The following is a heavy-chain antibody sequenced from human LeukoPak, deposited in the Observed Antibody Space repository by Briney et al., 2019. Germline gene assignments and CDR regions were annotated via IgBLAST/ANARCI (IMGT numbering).Heavy chain of an antibody. CDR1: GNYW. V-gene: IGHV3-9*01. D-gene: IGHD2-21*02. CDR2: ISWNSGSI. J-gene: IGHJ4*02. Sequence: GGSLRLSCAASGNYWMHWVRQAPGKGLEWVSGISWNSGSIGYADSVKGRFTISRDNAKNSLCLQMNSLRAEDTALYYCAKDSCGGDCYADYWAREPWSPSPQ. CDR3: AKDSCGGDCYADY.